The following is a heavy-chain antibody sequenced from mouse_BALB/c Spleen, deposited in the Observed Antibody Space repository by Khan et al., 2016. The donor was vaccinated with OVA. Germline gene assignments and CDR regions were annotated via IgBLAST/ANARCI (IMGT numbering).Heavy chain of an antibody. Sequence: VQLKQSGPGLVKPSQSLSLTCTVTGYSITSDYAWNWIRQFPGNKLEWMGYISYSGSTTYNPSLKSRISITRDTSKDQFFLQLKSVTSEDTAIYSCASELGRYYALDYWGQGTSVTVSS. J-gene: IGHJ4*01. D-gene: IGHD4-1*01. CDR1: GYSITSDYA. CDR2: ISYSGST. V-gene: IGHV3-2*02. CDR3: ASELGRYYALDY.